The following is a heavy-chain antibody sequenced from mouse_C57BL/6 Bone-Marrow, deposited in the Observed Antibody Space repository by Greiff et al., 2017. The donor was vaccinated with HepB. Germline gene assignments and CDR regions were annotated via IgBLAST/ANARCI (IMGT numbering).Heavy chain of an antibody. CDR2: ISSVSSTI. J-gene: IGHJ2*01. CDR1: GFTFSDYG. Sequence: EVQRVESGGGLVKPGGSLKLSCAASGFTFSDYGMHWVRQAPEKGLVWVAYISSVSSTIYYADTVKGRFTISRDNAKNTLFLQMTSLRSEDTAMYYCASVTGAVFDYWGQGTTLTVSS. V-gene: IGHV5-17*01. D-gene: IGHD2-13*01. CDR3: ASVTGAVFDY.